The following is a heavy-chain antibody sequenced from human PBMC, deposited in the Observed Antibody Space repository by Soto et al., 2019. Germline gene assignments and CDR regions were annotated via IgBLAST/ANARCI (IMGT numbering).Heavy chain of an antibody. CDR2: ISYDGIIK. V-gene: IGHV3-30*03. CDR3: ASKNPDYGDYGPSDI. Sequence: PXGSLRVSCSACGFTFSNYGLHWVRPAPGKGLEWVAVISYDGIIKFYADSVKGRFTISRDNSKTTLYLQMNSLRTEDTAVYYCASKNPDYGDYGPSDIWGQGKMVTVSS. J-gene: IGHJ3*02. D-gene: IGHD4-17*01. CDR1: GFTFSNYG.